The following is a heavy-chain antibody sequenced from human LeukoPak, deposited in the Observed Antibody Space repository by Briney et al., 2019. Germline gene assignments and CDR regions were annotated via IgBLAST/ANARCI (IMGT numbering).Heavy chain of an antibody. D-gene: IGHD4-17*01. CDR2: INQDGSVK. Sequence: GGSLRLSCAASGFTFSSYAMSWVRQAPGKGLKGVALINQDGSVKSSVDSVKGRFTISRDNAMNSLYLHMTSLRVEDTAVYYCARDPDHGALDIWGQGTVVTVSS. J-gene: IGHJ3*02. CDR1: GFTFSSYA. V-gene: IGHV3-7*01. CDR3: ARDPDHGALDI.